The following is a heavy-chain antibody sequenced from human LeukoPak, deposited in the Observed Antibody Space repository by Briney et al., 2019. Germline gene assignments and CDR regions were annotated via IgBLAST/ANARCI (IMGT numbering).Heavy chain of an antibody. CDR1: GLTFSRYA. CDR2: ISESGSGT. J-gene: IGHJ4*02. V-gene: IGHV3-23*01. D-gene: IGHD5-18*01. CDR3: AKDIAQGYTFGSIEQDY. Sequence: GGSLRLSCAVSGLTFSRYAMSWVRQAPGKGLEWVSAISESGSGTYYADSVKGRFTISRDNSKDTLSLQMNSLRAEDTAAYYCAKDIAQGYTFGSIEQDYWGQGTLVTVSS.